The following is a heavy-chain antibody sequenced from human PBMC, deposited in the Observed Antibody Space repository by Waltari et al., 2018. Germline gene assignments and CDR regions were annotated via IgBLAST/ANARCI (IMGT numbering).Heavy chain of an antibody. V-gene: IGHV4-59*11. CDR2: IYYSGST. Sequence: QVQLQESGPGLVKPSETLSLTCTVSGGSISSHYWSWIRQPPGKGLEWIWYIYYSGSTNYNPSLKSRVTISVDTSKNQFSLKLSSVTAADTAVYYCARGPLGAYWGQGTLVTVSS. CDR1: GGSISSHY. J-gene: IGHJ4*02. CDR3: ARGPLGAY.